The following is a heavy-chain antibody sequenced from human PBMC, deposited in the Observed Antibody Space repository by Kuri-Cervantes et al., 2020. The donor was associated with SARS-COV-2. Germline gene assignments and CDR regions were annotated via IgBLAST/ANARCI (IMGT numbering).Heavy chain of an antibody. CDR1: GFTFSSYS. CDR2: IYSGGST. V-gene: IGHV3-53*01. CDR3: ARVVGYSSSWYYFDY. Sequence: GESLKISCAASGFTFSSYSMNWVRQAPGKGLEWVSFIYSGGSTYYADSVKGRFTISRDNSKNTLYLQMNSLRAEDTAVYYCARVVGYSSSWYYFDYWGQGTLVTVS. J-gene: IGHJ4*02. D-gene: IGHD6-13*01.